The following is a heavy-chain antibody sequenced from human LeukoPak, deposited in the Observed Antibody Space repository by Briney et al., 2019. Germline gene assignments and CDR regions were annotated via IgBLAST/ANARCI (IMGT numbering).Heavy chain of an antibody. CDR3: ARNLLLWFGESSSDCFDP. J-gene: IGHJ5*02. CDR2: MNPNSGNT. Sequence: ASVKVSCKAFGYTFTSYDINWVRQATGQGLEWMGWMNPNSGNTGYAQKFQGRVTMTRNTSISTAYMELSSLRSEDTAVYYCARNLLLWFGESSSDCFDPWGQGTLVTVSS. CDR1: GYTFTSYD. D-gene: IGHD3-10*01. V-gene: IGHV1-8*01.